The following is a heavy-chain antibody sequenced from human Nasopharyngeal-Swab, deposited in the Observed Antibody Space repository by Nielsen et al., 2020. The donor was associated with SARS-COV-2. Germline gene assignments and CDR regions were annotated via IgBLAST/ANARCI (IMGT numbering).Heavy chain of an antibody. CDR3: ARSPVAGIYYFDY. V-gene: IGHV1-46*01. CDR2: INPSGGST. CDR1: GYTFTSYY. D-gene: IGHD6-19*01. J-gene: IGHJ4*02. Sequence: ASVKVSCKASGYTFTSYYMHWVRQAPGQGLERMGIINPSGGSTSYAQKFQGRVTMTRDTSTSTVYMELSSLRSEDTAAYYCARSPVAGIYYFDYWGQGTLVTVSS.